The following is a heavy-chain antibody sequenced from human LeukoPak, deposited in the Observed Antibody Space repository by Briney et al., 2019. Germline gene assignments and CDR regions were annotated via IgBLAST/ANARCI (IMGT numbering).Heavy chain of an antibody. Sequence: SVKVSCKASGGTFSSYAISWVRQAPGQGLEWMGRIIPIFGTANYAQKFQGRVTITTDESTSIAYMELSSLRSEDTAVYYCARDPGDTVMGDAFDIWGQGTMVTVSS. CDR3: ARDPGDTVMGDAFDI. CDR2: IIPIFGTA. J-gene: IGHJ3*02. CDR1: GGTFSSYA. V-gene: IGHV1-69*05. D-gene: IGHD5-18*01.